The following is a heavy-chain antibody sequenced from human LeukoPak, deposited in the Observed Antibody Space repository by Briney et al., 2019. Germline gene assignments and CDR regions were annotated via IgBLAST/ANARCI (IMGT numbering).Heavy chain of an antibody. Sequence: ASVKISCKASGYTFTSYSYSWGRQAPGQGVEGMGWIRAYNGNTNYAQKLQGRVTMTTHTSTSTAYMELRSLRSDDTAVYYCARGGLRFLEWFPDYWGQGTLVTVSS. CDR1: GYTFTSYS. D-gene: IGHD3-3*01. CDR2: IRAYNGNT. CDR3: ARGGLRFLEWFPDY. V-gene: IGHV1-18*01. J-gene: IGHJ4*02.